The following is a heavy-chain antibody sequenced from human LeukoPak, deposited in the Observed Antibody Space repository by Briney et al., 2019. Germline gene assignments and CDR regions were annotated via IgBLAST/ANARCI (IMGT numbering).Heavy chain of an antibody. Sequence: SETLSLTCTVSGGSISSYYWSWIRQPPGKGLEWIGEINHSGSTNYNPSLKSRVTISVDTSKNQFSLKLSSVTAADTAVYYCARHLQGYYYYYMDVWGEGTTVTVSS. D-gene: IGHD3-3*02. V-gene: IGHV4-34*01. CDR3: ARHLQGYYYYYMDV. CDR1: GGSISSYY. CDR2: INHSGST. J-gene: IGHJ6*03.